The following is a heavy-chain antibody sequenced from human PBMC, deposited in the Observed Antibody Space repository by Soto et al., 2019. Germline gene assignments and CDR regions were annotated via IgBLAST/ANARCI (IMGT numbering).Heavy chain of an antibody. V-gene: IGHV3-30*18. J-gene: IGHJ4*02. CDR2: ISYDGSNK. CDR1: GFTFSSYG. D-gene: IGHD4-17*01. Sequence: ESGGGVVQPGRSLRLSCAASGFTFSSYGMHWVRQAPGKGLEWVAVISYDGSNKYYADSVKGRFTISRDNSKNTLYLQMNSLRAEDTAVYYCAKGILWDYGGNSADYWGQGTLVTVSS. CDR3: AKGILWDYGGNSADY.